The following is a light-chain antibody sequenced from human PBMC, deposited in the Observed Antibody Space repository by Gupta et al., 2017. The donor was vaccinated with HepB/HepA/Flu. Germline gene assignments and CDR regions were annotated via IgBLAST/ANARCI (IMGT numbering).Light chain of an antibody. Sequence: QSALTQPAPVSGSPGQSITISCTGTSSDVGCYNYVSWYQQHPGKAPKLMIYDVSNRPSGVSNRFSGSKSGNTASLTISGLQAEDEADYYCSSYTSSSTRVFGGGTKLTVL. V-gene: IGLV2-14*03. CDR1: SSDVGCYNY. CDR3: SSYTSSSTRV. CDR2: DVS. J-gene: IGLJ2*01.